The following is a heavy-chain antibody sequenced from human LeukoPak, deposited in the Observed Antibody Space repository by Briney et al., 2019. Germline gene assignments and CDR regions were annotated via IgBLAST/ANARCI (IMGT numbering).Heavy chain of an antibody. V-gene: IGHV3-30*18. D-gene: IGHD3-10*01. CDR2: LTYDGSNK. J-gene: IGHJ3*02. Sequence: GRSPRLSCAASGFTFSRYGMHWVRQAPGKGVEWVAFLTYDGSNKDYADFVKGRFTISRDNSKNTLYLQMKSLRVEDTAVYYCAKDYYGSGSYGAFDIWGQGTMVTVSS. CDR1: GFTFSRYG. CDR3: AKDYYGSGSYGAFDI.